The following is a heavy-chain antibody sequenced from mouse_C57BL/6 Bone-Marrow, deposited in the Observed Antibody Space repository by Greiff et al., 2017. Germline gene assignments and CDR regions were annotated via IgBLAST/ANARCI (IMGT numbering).Heavy chain of an antibody. D-gene: IGHD2-5*01. J-gene: IGHJ4*01. CDR2: ISSGSSTI. Sequence: EVQLVESGGGLVKPGGSLKLSCAASGFTFSDYGMHWVRQAPEKGLEWVAYISSGSSTIYYADTVKGRFTISRDNANNTLFLQMTSLRSEDTAMYYCARGYYYSKEGAMDYWGQGTSVTVSS. V-gene: IGHV5-17*01. CDR1: GFTFSDYG. CDR3: ARGYYYSKEGAMDY.